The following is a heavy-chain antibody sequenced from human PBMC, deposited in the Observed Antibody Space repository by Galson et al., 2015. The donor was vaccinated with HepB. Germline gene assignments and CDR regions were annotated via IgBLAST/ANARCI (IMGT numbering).Heavy chain of an antibody. D-gene: IGHD2-21*02. CDR1: GFTFSSYA. J-gene: IGHJ5*02. CDR3: AKDGPSGGDRWNWFDP. CDR2: ISGSGGST. Sequence: SLRLSCAASGFTFSSYAMSWVRQAPGKGLEWVSAISGSGGSTYYADSVKGRFTISRDNSKNTLYLQMNSLRAEDTAVYYCAKDGPSGGDRWNWFDPWGQGTLVTVSS. V-gene: IGHV3-23*01.